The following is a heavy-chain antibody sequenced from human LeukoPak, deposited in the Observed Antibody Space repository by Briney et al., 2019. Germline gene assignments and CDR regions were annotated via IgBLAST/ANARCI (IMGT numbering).Heavy chain of an antibody. Sequence: ASVKVSCKASGYSFTDYYVHWVQQAPGQGLEWMGWIKPKSGDTDYAQKFQGRVTLTRDTSISTAYMELSSLRSDDTAVDFCARETTPTYYYTDVWGKGTTVTVSS. J-gene: IGHJ6*03. D-gene: IGHD1-14*01. V-gene: IGHV1-2*02. CDR2: IKPKSGDT. CDR1: GYSFTDYY. CDR3: ARETTPTYYYTDV.